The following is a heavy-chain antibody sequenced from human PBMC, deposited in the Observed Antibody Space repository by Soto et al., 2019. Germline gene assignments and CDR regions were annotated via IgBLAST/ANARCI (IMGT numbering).Heavy chain of an antibody. Sequence: ASVKVSCKASGYTFTSYYMHWVRQAPGQGLEWMGIINPSGGSTSYAQKFQGRVTMTRDTSTSTVYMELSSLKSNDTAVYYCARGGYYDNVWGKLSHYGLDKWGQGTSVTVSS. J-gene: IGHJ6*02. D-gene: IGHD3-16*01. V-gene: IGHV1-46*01. CDR2: INPSGGST. CDR1: GYTFTSYY. CDR3: ARGGYYDNVWGKLSHYGLDK.